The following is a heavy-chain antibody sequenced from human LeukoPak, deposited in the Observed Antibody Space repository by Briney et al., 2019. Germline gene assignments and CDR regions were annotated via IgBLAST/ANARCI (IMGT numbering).Heavy chain of an antibody. D-gene: IGHD3-22*01. CDR3: AREISGYSDY. CDR2: INANSGDT. Sequence: PGASVKVSCKASGYTFTGYYMHWVRQAPGQGPEWMGWINANSGDTKYAQKFQGRVTMTRDTSISTAYMELSRLRSDDTAMYYCAREISGYSDYWGQGTLVTVSS. J-gene: IGHJ4*02. CDR1: GYTFTGYY. V-gene: IGHV1-2*02.